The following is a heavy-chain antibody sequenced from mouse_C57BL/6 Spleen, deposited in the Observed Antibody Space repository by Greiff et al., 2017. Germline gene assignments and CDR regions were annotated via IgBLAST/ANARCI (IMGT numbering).Heavy chain of an antibody. CDR1: GYTFTSYG. J-gene: IGHJ2*01. CDR2: IYPRSGNT. V-gene: IGHV1-81*01. Sequence: VKLVESGAELARPGASVKLSCKASGYTFTSYGISWVKQRTGQGLEWIGEIYPRSGNTYYNEKFKGKATLTADKSSSTAYMELRSLTSEDSAVYFCARGDYGNYSYWGQGTTLTVSS. CDR3: ARGDYGNYSY. D-gene: IGHD2-1*01.